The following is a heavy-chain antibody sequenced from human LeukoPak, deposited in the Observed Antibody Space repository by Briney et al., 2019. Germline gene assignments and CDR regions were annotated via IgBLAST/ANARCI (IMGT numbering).Heavy chain of an antibody. CDR3: AWGPHKFDY. Sequence: SETLSLTCTVSNGSISGYYWSWIRQPPGRGLEWIGYISYSGSTNYNPSLKSRVTISVDTSKHQFSLKLSAVTAADTAVYYCAWGPHKFDYWGQGSLVTVSS. J-gene: IGHJ4*02. V-gene: IGHV4-59*01. CDR1: NGSISGYY. D-gene: IGHD3-16*01. CDR2: ISYSGST.